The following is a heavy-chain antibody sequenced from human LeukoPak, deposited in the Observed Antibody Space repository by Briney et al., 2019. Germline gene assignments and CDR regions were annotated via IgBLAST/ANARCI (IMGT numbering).Heavy chain of an antibody. D-gene: IGHD1-26*01. CDR1: GGTFSSYA. CDR2: IIPIFGTA. J-gene: IGHJ4*02. Sequence: EASVKVSCKASGGTFSSYAISWVRQAPGQGLEWMGGIIPIFGTANYAQKFQGRVTITADESTSTAYMELSSLRSEDTAVYYCARGSNLASLLQYYFDYWGQGTLVTVSS. CDR3: ARGSNLASLLQYYFDY. V-gene: IGHV1-69*13.